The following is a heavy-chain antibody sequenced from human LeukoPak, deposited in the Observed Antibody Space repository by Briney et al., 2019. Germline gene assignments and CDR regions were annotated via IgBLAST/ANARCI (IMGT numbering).Heavy chain of an antibody. Sequence: GGSLRLSCAASGFTFSTYNMNWVRQAPGKGLEWVSSITSSSTYIYYADSVKGRITISRDNSKNTLYLQMNSLRAEDTAVYYCAKGSGSYLDYWGQGTLVTVSS. CDR3: AKGSGSYLDY. J-gene: IGHJ4*02. CDR1: GFTFSTYN. CDR2: ITSSSTYI. D-gene: IGHD3-10*01. V-gene: IGHV3-21*01.